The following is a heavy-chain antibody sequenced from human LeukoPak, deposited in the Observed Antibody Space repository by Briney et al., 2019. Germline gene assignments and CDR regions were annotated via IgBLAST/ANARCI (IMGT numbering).Heavy chain of an antibody. J-gene: IGHJ4*02. CDR2: ISAYNGNT. D-gene: IGHD3-16*02. CDR1: GYTFTSYG. V-gene: IGHV1-18*01. Sequence: ASVKVSCKASGYTFTSYGISWVRQAPGQGLEWMGWISAYNGNTNYAHKLQGRVTMTTDTSTSTAYMELRSLRSDDTAVYYCARGQVHDYVWGSYRYPFDYWGQGTLVTVSS. CDR3: ARGQVHDYVWGSYRYPFDY.